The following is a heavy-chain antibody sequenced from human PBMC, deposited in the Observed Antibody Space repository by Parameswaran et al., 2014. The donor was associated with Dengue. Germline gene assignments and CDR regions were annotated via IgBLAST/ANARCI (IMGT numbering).Heavy chain of an antibody. D-gene: IGHD5-18*01. Sequence: VRQMPGKGLEWMGIIYPGDSDTRYSPSFQGQVTISADKSISTAYLQWSSLKASDTAMYYCARRGGYSYGYIDYYGMDVWGQGTTVTVSS. CDR2: IYPGDSDT. V-gene: IGHV5-51*01. CDR3: ARRGGYSYGYIDYYGMDV. J-gene: IGHJ6*02.